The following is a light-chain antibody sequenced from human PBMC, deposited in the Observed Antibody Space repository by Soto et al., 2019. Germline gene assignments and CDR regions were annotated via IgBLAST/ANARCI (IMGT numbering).Light chain of an antibody. J-gene: IGKJ1*01. CDR3: QQSYSTPQT. CDR1: QSISSY. V-gene: IGKV1-39*01. Sequence: DIHMTQSPSSLSASVGDRVTITCRASQSISSYLNWYQQKPGKAPKLLIYAASSLQSGVPSRFSGSGSGTDFTLTISSLQPEDFATYYCQQSYSTPQTFGQGTKVDIK. CDR2: AAS.